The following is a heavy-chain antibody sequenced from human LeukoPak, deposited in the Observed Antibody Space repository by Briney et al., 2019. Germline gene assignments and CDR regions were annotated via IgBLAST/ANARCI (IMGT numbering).Heavy chain of an antibody. CDR3: AKDYYDSSGYYYDPVFDY. J-gene: IGHJ4*02. D-gene: IGHD3-22*01. CDR2: ISGSGGST. CDR1: GFTFSSYA. Sequence: GGSLRLSCAASGFTFSSYAMNWVRQAPGKGLEWVSAISGSGGSTYYADSVKGRFTISRDNSKNTLYLQMNSLRAEDTAVYYCAKDYYDSSGYYYDPVFDYWGQGTLVTVSS. V-gene: IGHV3-23*01.